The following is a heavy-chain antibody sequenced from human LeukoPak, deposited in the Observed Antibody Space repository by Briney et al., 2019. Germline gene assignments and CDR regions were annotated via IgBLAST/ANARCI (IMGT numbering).Heavy chain of an antibody. J-gene: IGHJ6*03. D-gene: IGHD2-2*02. Sequence: GGSLRLSCAASGFTFSSYGMHWVRQAPGKGLEWVAFIRYDGSNKYYADSVKGRFTISRDNSKNTLYLQMNSLRAEDTAVYYCAKVSGCSSTSCYTFDMDVWGKGTTVTVSS. CDR1: GFTFSSYG. V-gene: IGHV3-30*02. CDR2: IRYDGSNK. CDR3: AKVSGCSSTSCYTFDMDV.